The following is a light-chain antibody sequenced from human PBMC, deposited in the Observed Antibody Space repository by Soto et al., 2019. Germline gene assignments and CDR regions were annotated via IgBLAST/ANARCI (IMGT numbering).Light chain of an antibody. CDR1: SSDVGGDNY. V-gene: IGLV2-8*01. CDR3: SSYAGNNVLV. J-gene: IGLJ2*01. CDR2: EVN. Sequence: QSALTQPPSASGSPGQSVTIPCTGTSSDVGGDNYVSWYQQHPGKAPRLMIYEVNKRPSGVPYRFSGSKSGNTASLTVSGLQADDDAVYYCSSYAGNNVLVFGGGTKLTVL.